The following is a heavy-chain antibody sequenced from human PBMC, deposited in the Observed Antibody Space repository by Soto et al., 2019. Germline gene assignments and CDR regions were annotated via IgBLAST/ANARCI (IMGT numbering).Heavy chain of an antibody. CDR3: ARGYGDDAFDI. CDR2: IYYSVST. D-gene: IGHD1-1*01. CDR1: GGSISSGDYY. J-gene: IGHJ3*02. V-gene: IGHV4-30-4*01. Sequence: SETLSLTCTVSGGSISSGDYYWSWIRQPPGKGLEWIGYIYYSVSTYYNPSLKSRVTISVDTSKNQFSLKLSSVTAADTAVYYCARGYGDDAFDIWGQGTMVTVSS.